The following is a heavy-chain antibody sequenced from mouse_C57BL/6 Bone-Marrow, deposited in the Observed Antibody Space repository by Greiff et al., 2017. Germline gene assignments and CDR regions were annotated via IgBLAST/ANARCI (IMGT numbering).Heavy chain of an antibody. D-gene: IGHD1-1*01. CDR1: GYSFTGYY. CDR2: INPSTGGT. V-gene: IGHV1-42*01. CDR3: VPLYYYGSSYYFDY. Sequence: EVQLQQSGPELVKPGASVKISCKASGYSFTGYYMNWVKQSPEKSLEWIGEINPSTGGTTYNQKFKAKATLTVDKSSSTAYMQLNILTSEDSAVYYCVPLYYYGSSYYFDYWGQGTTLTVSS. J-gene: IGHJ2*01.